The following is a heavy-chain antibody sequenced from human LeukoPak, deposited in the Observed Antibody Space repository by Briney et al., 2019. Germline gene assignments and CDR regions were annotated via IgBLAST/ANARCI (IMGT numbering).Heavy chain of an antibody. J-gene: IGHJ4*02. Sequence: PGGSLRLSCAASGFTFSTYEMNWVRQAPGKGLEWVSYISSSGSTIYYTDSVKGRFTISRDNAKNSLYLQMNSLRAEDTAVYYCARGPPRRLDYWGQGTLVTVSS. CDR3: ARGPPRRLDY. V-gene: IGHV3-48*03. CDR1: GFTFSTYE. CDR2: ISSSGSTI.